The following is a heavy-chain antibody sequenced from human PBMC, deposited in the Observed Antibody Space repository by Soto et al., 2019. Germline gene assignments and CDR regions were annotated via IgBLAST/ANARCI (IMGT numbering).Heavy chain of an antibody. V-gene: IGHV1-18*01. D-gene: IGHD3-10*01. Sequence: QVPLVQSGAEVKKPGASVKVSCKASGYTFTSYGISWVRQAPGQGLEWMGWISAYNGNTNYAQKLQGRVTMTTDASTSTAYMERRSLRSDDTAVYYCASGVGGSGSYEWDWFDPWGQGTLVTVSS. J-gene: IGHJ5*02. CDR2: ISAYNGNT. CDR3: ASGVGGSGSYEWDWFDP. CDR1: GYTFTSYG.